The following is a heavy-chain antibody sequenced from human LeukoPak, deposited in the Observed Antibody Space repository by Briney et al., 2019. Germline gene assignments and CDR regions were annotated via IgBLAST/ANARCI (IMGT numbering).Heavy chain of an antibody. J-gene: IGHJ5*02. CDR2: IIPIFGTA. V-gene: IGHV1-69*13. CDR1: GGTFSSYA. Sequence: GASVKVSCKASGGTFSSYAISWVRQAPGQGLEWMGGIIPIFGTANYAQKFQGRVTITADESTSTAYMELSRLRSDDTAVYYCARASEQSKHWFDPWGQGTLVTVSS. CDR3: ARASEQSKHWFDP. D-gene: IGHD6-19*01.